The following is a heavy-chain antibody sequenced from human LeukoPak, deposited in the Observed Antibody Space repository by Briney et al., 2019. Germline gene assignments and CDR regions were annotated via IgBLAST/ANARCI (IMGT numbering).Heavy chain of an antibody. D-gene: IGHD5-18*01. CDR3: AKATGYLL. Sequence: GGSLRLSCAASGITFSNYAMSWVRQAPGKGLEWVSTISNSDFSTYYADSVKGRFTISRDNSENTLYLHMNSLRAEDTALYYCAKATGYLLWGQGTLVTVSS. CDR2: ISNSDFST. J-gene: IGHJ4*02. CDR1: GITFSNYA. V-gene: IGHV3-23*01.